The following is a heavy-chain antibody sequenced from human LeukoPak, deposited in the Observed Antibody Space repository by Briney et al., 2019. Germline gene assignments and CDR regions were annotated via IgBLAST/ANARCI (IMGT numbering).Heavy chain of an antibody. CDR2: IHSDGTT. D-gene: IGHD3-16*01. CDR3: ARLNFRGGEALHFDS. Sequence: SETLSLTCSVSGGSLTNYYWGWIRQPPGKGLEFIGYIHSDGTTNYDPSLQSRVAISLDTSKIQFSLRLYSVTAADTALYFCARLNFRGGEALHFDSWGQGTLVTVSS. J-gene: IGHJ4*02. CDR1: GGSLTNYY. V-gene: IGHV4-4*09.